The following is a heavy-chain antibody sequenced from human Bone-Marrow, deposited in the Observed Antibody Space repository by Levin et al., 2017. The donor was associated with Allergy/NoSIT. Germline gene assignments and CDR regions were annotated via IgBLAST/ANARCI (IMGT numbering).Heavy chain of an antibody. J-gene: IGHJ4*02. Sequence: SETLSLTCTVSGGSVDSHYWSWIRHPPGKGLEWIGYIYYNGDTKYNPSLMSRVSISIDRPKNQFSLNLKSVTAADSAVYYCARGIISGYSYGTLDYWGQGALVTVS. CDR2: IYYNGDT. V-gene: IGHV4-59*02. D-gene: IGHD5-18*01. CDR1: GGSVDSHY. CDR3: ARGIISGYSYGTLDY.